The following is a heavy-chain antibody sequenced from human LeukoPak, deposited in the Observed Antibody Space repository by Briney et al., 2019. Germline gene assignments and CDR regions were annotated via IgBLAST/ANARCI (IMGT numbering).Heavy chain of an antibody. CDR2: IYYSGST. CDR3: ARAPAYYYDSSGYSPNWFDA. D-gene: IGHD3-22*01. V-gene: IGHV4-59*01. Sequence: SETLSLTCTVSGGSINSYYWSWIRQPPGKGLEWIGYIYYSGSTNYNPSLKSRVTISVDTSKTQFSLKLSSVTAADTAVYYCARAPAYYYDSSGYSPNWFDAWGQGTLVTVSS. J-gene: IGHJ5*02. CDR1: GGSINSYY.